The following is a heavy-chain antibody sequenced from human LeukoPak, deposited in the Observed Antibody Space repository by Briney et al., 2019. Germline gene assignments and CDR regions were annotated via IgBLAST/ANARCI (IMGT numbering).Heavy chain of an antibody. J-gene: IGHJ4*02. V-gene: IGHV1-24*01. CDR1: GYTFTDYY. D-gene: IGHD3-10*01. CDR2: FDPEDGET. Sequence: ASVKVSCKASGYTFTDYYLHWVRQAPGKGLEWMGGFDPEDGETIYAQKFQGRVTMTEDTSTDTAYMELSSLRSEDTAVYYCATCNPYYYGSRNLKELDYWGQGTLVTVSS. CDR3: ATCNPYYYGSRNLKELDY.